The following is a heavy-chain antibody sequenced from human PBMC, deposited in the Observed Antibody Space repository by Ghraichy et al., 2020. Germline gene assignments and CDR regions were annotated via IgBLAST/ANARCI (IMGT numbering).Heavy chain of an antibody. CDR1: GFSFSDYN. Sequence: ETLSLTCAASGFSFSDYNMNWVRRAPGKGLEWVSSISDSSRYIEYADSVKGRFTISRDKAKNTLYLQMNSLRAEDTAVYYCAKERRLGELSYVFDHWGPGTLVNVSS. V-gene: IGHV3-21*04. D-gene: IGHD3-16*02. CDR2: ISDSSRYI. CDR3: AKERRLGELSYVFDH. J-gene: IGHJ4*02.